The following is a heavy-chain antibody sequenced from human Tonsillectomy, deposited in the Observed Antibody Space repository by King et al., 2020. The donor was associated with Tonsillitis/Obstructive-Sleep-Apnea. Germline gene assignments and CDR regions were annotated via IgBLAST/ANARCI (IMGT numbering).Heavy chain of an antibody. Sequence: TLKESGPTLVKPTQTLTLTCTFSGFSLSTSGVGVGWIRPPPGEALEWLALISWDEDERYSPSLKSRLTITKDTSKNQVVLTVTNMDPVDTATYYCAHRPSARYFDYWGQGTLVTVSS. CDR3: AHRPSARYFDY. V-gene: IGHV2-5*02. CDR1: GFSLSTSGVG. CDR2: ISWDEDE. J-gene: IGHJ4*02.